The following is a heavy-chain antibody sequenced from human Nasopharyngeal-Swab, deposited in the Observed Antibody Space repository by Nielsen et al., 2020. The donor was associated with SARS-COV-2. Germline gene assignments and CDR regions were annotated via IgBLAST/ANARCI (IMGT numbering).Heavy chain of an antibody. Sequence: SVKVSCKVSGYTLTELSMHWVRQAPGQGLEWMGGIIPIFGTANYAQKFQGRVTITADESTSTAYMELSSLRSEDTAVYYCARLAVLDQLRATLFDYWGQGTLVTVSS. J-gene: IGHJ4*02. D-gene: IGHD2-2*01. CDR2: IIPIFGTA. CDR1: GYTLTELS. CDR3: ARLAVLDQLRATLFDY. V-gene: IGHV1-69*13.